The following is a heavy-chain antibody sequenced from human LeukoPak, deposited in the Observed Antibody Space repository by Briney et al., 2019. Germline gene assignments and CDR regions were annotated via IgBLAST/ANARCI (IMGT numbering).Heavy chain of an antibody. CDR1: GGSISSYY. V-gene: IGHV4-59*08. CDR2: IYYSGST. CDR3: ARRSDYFDY. Sequence: SETLSLTCTVSGGSISSYYWSWIRQPPGKGLEWIGYIYYSGSTNYNPSLKSRVTISVDTSKDQFSLKLSSVTAADTAVYYCARRSDYFDYWGQGTLVTVSS. J-gene: IGHJ4*02. D-gene: IGHD3-3*01.